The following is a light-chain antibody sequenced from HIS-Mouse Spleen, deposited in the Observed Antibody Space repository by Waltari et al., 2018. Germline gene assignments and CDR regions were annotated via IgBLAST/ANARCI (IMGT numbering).Light chain of an antibody. Sequence: QSALTQPPSASGSPGQSVTISCTGPSSDVGGYNYVSWYQQHPGNAPKLIIYEVSKRPSGVPDRFSGSKSGNTASLTVSGLQAEDEADYYCSSYAGSNNLGVFGGGTKLTVL. J-gene: IGLJ2*01. V-gene: IGLV2-8*01. CDR1: SSDVGGYNY. CDR3: SSYAGSNNLGV. CDR2: EVS.